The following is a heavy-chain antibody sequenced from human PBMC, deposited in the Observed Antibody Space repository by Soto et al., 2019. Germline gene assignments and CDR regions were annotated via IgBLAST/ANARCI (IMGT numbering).Heavy chain of an antibody. D-gene: IGHD2-2*01. CDR1: GYTFTGYY. Sequence: ASVKVSCKASGYTFTGYYMHWVRQAPGQGLEWMGWINPNSGGTNYAQKFQGWVTMTRDTSISTAYMELSRLRSDDTAVYYCARDRIKAGYCSSTSCYYYYGMAVWGQGTTVTVS. V-gene: IGHV1-2*04. CDR3: ARDRIKAGYCSSTSCYYYYGMAV. CDR2: INPNSGGT. J-gene: IGHJ6*02.